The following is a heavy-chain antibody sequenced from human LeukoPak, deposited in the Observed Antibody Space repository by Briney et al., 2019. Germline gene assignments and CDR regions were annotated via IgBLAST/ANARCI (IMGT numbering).Heavy chain of an antibody. V-gene: IGHV4-61*02. Sequence: PSETLSLTCTISGGSISSSSHYWGWIRQPPGKGLEWIGRIYTSGSTNYNPSLKSRVTISVGTSKNQFSLKLSSVTAADTAVYYCARSRRGTRSGYLLFDYWGQGTLVTVSS. CDR3: ARSRRGTRSGYLLFDY. CDR2: IYTSGST. J-gene: IGHJ4*02. CDR1: GGSISSSSHY. D-gene: IGHD3-3*01.